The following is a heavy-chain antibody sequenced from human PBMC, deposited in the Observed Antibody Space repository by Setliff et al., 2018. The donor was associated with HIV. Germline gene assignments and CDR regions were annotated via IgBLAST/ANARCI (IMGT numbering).Heavy chain of an antibody. J-gene: IGHJ3*02. CDR3: VRDPGLSGNRDDIFDI. CDR2: ISGDGSSI. CDR1: GFTFSEKW. V-gene: IGHV3-74*01. Sequence: PGGSLRLSCAASGFTFSEKWMHWVRQAPGKGPVWVSRISGDGSSINYADSVKGRFTISRDNAKNTLYMQMNSLRAEDTALYYCVRDPGLSGNRDDIFDIWGQGTMVTVSS. D-gene: IGHD1-1*01.